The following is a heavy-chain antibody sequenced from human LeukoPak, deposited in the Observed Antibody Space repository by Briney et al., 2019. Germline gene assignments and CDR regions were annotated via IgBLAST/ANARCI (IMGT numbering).Heavy chain of an antibody. D-gene: IGHD3-22*01. CDR2: IYYSGST. V-gene: IGHV4-59*01. CDR3: ARVTYYYDSSGYYLDY. Sequence: SETLSLTCTVSGGSISYYYWSWIRQPPGKGLEWIGYIYYSGSTNYNPSLKSRVTISVDTSKNQFSLKLSSVTAADTAVYYCARVTYYYDSSGYYLDYWGQGTLVTVSS. J-gene: IGHJ4*02. CDR1: GGSISYYY.